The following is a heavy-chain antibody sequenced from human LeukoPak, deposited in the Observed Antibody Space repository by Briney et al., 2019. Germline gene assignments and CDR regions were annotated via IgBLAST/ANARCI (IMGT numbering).Heavy chain of an antibody. V-gene: IGHV1-2*02. Sequence: ASVKVSCKASGYTFTGYYMHWVRQAPGQGLEWMGWINPNSGGTNYAQKFQGRVTMTRDTSISTAYMELSRLRSDDTAVYYCARDGSTIPPDCGGNLYGFDPWGQGTLVTVSS. D-gene: IGHD4-23*01. CDR2: INPNSGGT. J-gene: IGHJ5*02. CDR1: GYTFTGYY. CDR3: ARDGSTIPPDCGGNLYGFDP.